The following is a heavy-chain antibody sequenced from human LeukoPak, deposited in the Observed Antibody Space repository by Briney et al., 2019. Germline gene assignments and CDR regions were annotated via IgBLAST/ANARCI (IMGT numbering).Heavy chain of an antibody. Sequence: GGSLRLSCAASGFTFSDYYMSWIRQAPGKGLEWVSYISSSGSTIYYADSVKGRSTISRDNAKNSLYLQMNSLRAEDTAVYYCAREYSSSWYQERGYFDYWGQGTLVTVSS. CDR2: ISSSGSTI. V-gene: IGHV3-11*01. D-gene: IGHD6-13*01. J-gene: IGHJ4*02. CDR3: AREYSSSWYQERGYFDY. CDR1: GFTFSDYY.